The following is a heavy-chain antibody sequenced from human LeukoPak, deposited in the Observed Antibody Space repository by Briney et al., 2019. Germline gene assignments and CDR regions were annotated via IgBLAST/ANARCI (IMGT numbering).Heavy chain of an antibody. CDR2: IYPGDSDT. CDR1: GYSFTSYW. Sequence: GESLKISCKGSGYSFTSYWIGWVRQMPGKGLEWMGIIYPGDSDTRYSPPFQGQVTISADKSISTAYLQWSSLKASDTAMYYCARQYSGSYRAFDIWGQGTMVTVSS. D-gene: IGHD1-26*01. V-gene: IGHV5-51*01. J-gene: IGHJ3*02. CDR3: ARQYSGSYRAFDI.